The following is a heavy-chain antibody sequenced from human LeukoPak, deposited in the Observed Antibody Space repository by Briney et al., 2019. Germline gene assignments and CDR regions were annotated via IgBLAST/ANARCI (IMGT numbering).Heavy chain of an antibody. Sequence: GGSLRLSCAFSGFTFTNYAMSWVRQAPGKGLEWISGITDSGRNSYFADSVRGRFTISRDKSKNTLYLQMNSLRAEDTALYFCAKDGGGNCYDPIDYWGQGILVTVPS. D-gene: IGHD2-21*01. J-gene: IGHJ4*02. CDR3: AKDGGGNCYDPIDY. CDR2: ITDSGRNS. V-gene: IGHV3-23*01. CDR1: GFTFTNYA.